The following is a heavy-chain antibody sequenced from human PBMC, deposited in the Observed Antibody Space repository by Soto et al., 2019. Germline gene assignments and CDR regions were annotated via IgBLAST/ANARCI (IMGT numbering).Heavy chain of an antibody. CDR1: GFTFSSYG. J-gene: IGHJ4*02. V-gene: IGHV3-30*18. CDR3: AKDGGWYSYGYRLDY. CDR2: ISYDGSNK. D-gene: IGHD5-18*01. Sequence: GGSLRLSCAASGFTFSSYGMHWVRQAPGKGLEWVAVISYDGSNKYYADSVKGRFTISRDNSKNTLYLQMNSLRAEDTAVYYCAKDGGWYSYGYRLDYWGQGTLVTVSS.